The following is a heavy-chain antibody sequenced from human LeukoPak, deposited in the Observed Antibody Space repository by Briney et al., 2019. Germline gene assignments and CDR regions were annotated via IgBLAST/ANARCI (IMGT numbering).Heavy chain of an antibody. CDR1: GYTFTGYY. CDR2: FDPEDGET. D-gene: IGHD3-22*01. CDR3: ATTAYYYDSSGYYPEYFQH. J-gene: IGHJ1*01. V-gene: IGHV1-24*01. Sequence: GASVKVSCKASGYTFTGYYMHWVRQAPGKGLGWMGGFDPEDGETIYAQKFQGRVTMTEDTSTDTAYMELSSLRSEDTAVYYCATTAYYYDSSGYYPEYFQHWGQGTLVTVSS.